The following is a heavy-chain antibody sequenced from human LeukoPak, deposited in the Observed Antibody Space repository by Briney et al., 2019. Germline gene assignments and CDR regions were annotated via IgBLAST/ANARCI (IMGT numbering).Heavy chain of an antibody. CDR3: AKSIVVVPAAIFDY. CDR2: ISGSGGST. Sequence: GASLRLSCAASGFTFSSYAMSWVRQAPGEGLEWVSAISGSGGSTYYADSVKGRFTISRDNSKNTLYLQMNSLRAEDTAVYYCAKSIVVVPAAIFDYWGQGTLVTVSS. V-gene: IGHV3-23*01. D-gene: IGHD2-2*01. CDR1: GFTFSSYA. J-gene: IGHJ4*02.